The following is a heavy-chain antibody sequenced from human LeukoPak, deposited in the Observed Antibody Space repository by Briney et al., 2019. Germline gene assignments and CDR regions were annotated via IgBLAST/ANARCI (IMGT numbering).Heavy chain of an antibody. CDR2: ISSSGSTI. J-gene: IGHJ4*02. CDR3: ARRVGDRLLWLGELYYFDY. D-gene: IGHD3-10*01. CDR1: GFTFSDYY. Sequence: PGGSLRLSCAASGFTFSDYYMSWIRQAPGKGLKWVSYISSSGSTIYYADSVKGRFTISRDNAKNSLYLQMNSLRAEDTAVYYCARRVGDRLLWLGELYYFDYWGQGTLVTVSS. V-gene: IGHV3-11*01.